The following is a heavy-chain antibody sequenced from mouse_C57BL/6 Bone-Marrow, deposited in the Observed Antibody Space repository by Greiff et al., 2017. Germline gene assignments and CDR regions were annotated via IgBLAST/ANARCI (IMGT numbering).Heavy chain of an antibody. V-gene: IGHV1-64*01. CDR2: MHPNGGSP. D-gene: IGHD2-4*01. J-gene: IGHJ4*01. Sequence: VQLQQSGAELVKPGASVKLSCKASGYTFTNYWMHWVKQRPGQGLEWIGMMHPNGGSPDYNEKFKSEATLSVDKSSRTAYMELSSLTSEDSAVSYCARSYDYDDYTMDYWGQGTSVTVSS. CDR3: ARSYDYDDYTMDY. CDR1: GYTFTNYW.